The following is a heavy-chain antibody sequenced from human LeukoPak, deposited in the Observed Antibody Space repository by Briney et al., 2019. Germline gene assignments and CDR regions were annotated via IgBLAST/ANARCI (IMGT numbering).Heavy chain of an antibody. J-gene: IGHJ4*02. CDR3: SKERPEEYYASGSYFDY. D-gene: IGHD3-10*01. CDR2: ISYGDGSNK. V-gene: IGHV3-30*04. Sequence: GGPLRLSCAASGFTFRSFVMLWDRQAPGKGLEGVAAISYGDGSNKYYADSVKGRFTISRDNSKYTVYLEMNSLRVKDTAMYYCSKERPEEYYASGSYFDYWGQGTLVTVSS. CDR1: GFTFRSFV.